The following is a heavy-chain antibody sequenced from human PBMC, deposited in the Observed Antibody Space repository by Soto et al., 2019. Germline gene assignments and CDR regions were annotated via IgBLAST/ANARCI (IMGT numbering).Heavy chain of an antibody. V-gene: IGHV4-34*01. Sequence: PSETLSLTCAVYGGSFSGYYWSWIRQPPGKGLEWIGEINHSGSTNYNPSLKSRVTISVDTSKNQFSLKLSSVTAADTAVYYCARGDYYYGSGSSGFDYWGQGTLVTVSS. D-gene: IGHD3-10*01. CDR2: INHSGST. J-gene: IGHJ4*02. CDR3: ARGDYYYGSGSSGFDY. CDR1: GGSFSGYY.